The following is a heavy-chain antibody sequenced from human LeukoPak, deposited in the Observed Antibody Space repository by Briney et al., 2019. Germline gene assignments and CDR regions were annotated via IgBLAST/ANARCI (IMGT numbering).Heavy chain of an antibody. CDR1: GDSISSYY. CDR3: ARDRVRSGYDLFDY. J-gene: IGHJ4*02. Sequence: SETLSLTCTVSGDSISSYYWSWIRQPAGKGLEWIGRIYTSGITNYNPSLKSRLTMSIDTSKNQFSLKLSSVTAADTAVYYCARDRVRSGYDLFDYWGQGTLVTVSS. V-gene: IGHV4-4*07. CDR2: IYTSGIT. D-gene: IGHD5-12*01.